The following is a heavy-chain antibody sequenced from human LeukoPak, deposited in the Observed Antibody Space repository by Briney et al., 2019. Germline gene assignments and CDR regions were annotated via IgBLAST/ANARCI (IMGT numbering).Heavy chain of an antibody. V-gene: IGHV4-39*07. Sequence: SETLSLTCTVSGGSISSGDYYWSWIRQPPGKGLEWIGEINHSGSTNYNPSLKSRVTISVDTSKNQFSLKLSSVTAADTAVYYCARIPRYYDSSPVDYWGQGTLVTVSS. CDR3: ARIPRYYDSSPVDY. CDR1: GGSISSGDYY. CDR2: INHSGST. D-gene: IGHD3-22*01. J-gene: IGHJ4*02.